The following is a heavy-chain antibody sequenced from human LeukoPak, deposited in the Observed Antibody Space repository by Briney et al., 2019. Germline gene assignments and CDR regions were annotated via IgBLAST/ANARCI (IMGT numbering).Heavy chain of an antibody. V-gene: IGHV3-30-3*01. Sequence: PGGSLRLSCAASGFTFSSYAMHWVRQAPGKGLEWVAVISYDGSNKYYADSVKGRFPISRDNSKNTLYLQMNSLRAEDTAVYYCARDLLYYDFWSGYYSYWGQGTLVTVSS. D-gene: IGHD3-3*01. CDR3: ARDLLYYDFWSGYYSY. CDR2: ISYDGSNK. J-gene: IGHJ4*02. CDR1: GFTFSSYA.